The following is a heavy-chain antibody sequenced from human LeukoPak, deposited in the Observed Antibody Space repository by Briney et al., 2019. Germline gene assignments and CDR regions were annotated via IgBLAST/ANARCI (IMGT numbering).Heavy chain of an antibody. D-gene: IGHD1-26*01. CDR3: ARLNPALPDY. CDR2: IYYSGST. CDR1: GGSISSYY. J-gene: IGHJ4*02. Sequence: SETLSLTCTVSGGSISSYYWSWIWQPPGKGLEWIGYIYYSGSTNYNPSLKSRVTISVDTSKNQFSLKLSSVTAADTAVYYCARLNPALPDYWGQGTLVTVSS. V-gene: IGHV4-59*01.